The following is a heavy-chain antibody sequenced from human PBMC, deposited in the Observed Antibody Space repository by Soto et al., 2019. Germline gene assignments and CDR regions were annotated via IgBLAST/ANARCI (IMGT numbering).Heavy chain of an antibody. CDR2: MNPNSGNA. CDR3: ARSQRGYGFADS. J-gene: IGHJ4*02. Sequence: QVQLVQSGAEVKKPGASVKVSCKASGYIFTSYDINWVRQATGQRLEWRGWMNPNSGNAGSVQKFQGRVTMTTNTSIGTAYMELSSLRSEDTAVYYWARSQRGYGFADSWGQGTLVSVSS. D-gene: IGHD5-12*01. V-gene: IGHV1-8*02. CDR1: GYIFTSYD.